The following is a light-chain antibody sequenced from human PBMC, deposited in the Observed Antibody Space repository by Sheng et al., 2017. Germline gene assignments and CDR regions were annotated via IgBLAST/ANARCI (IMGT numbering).Light chain of an antibody. CDR1: QDIRNY. V-gene: IGKV1-33*01. Sequence: DIQMTQSPSSLSASVGDRVTITCQANQDIRNYLNWYQQKPGKAPKLLIYDASNLATGVPSRFSGSGSGTDFIFTISSLQPEDIATYYCQHFDNLSRLTFGGGTEGGDQT. J-gene: IGKJ4*01. CDR3: QHFDNLSRLT. CDR2: DAS.